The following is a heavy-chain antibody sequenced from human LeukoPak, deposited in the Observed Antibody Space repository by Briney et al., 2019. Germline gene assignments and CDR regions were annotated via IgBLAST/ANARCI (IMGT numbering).Heavy chain of an antibody. V-gene: IGHV4-30-4*01. J-gene: IGHJ6*02. CDR2: IYYSGST. CDR1: GGSISSGDYY. CDR3: ARVRRYDWDTIRGMDV. Sequence: SETLSLTCTVSGGSISSGDYYWSWIRQPPGKGLEWIGYIYYSGSTYYNPSLKSRVTISVDKSKNQFSLKLSSVTAADTAVYYCARVRRYDWDTIRGMDVWGQGTTVTVSS. D-gene: IGHD5-12*01.